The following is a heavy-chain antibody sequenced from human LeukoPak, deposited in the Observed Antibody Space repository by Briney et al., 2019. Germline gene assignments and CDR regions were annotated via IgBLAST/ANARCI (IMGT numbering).Heavy chain of an antibody. D-gene: IGHD3-3*01. V-gene: IGHV4-61*02. CDR1: GGSISSGSCY. CDR3: ARDKYYYFRSGYSDSYYYYMDV. J-gene: IGHJ6*03. Sequence: PSQTLSLTCTVPGGSISSGSCYWSWIRQPAGKGLEWIGRIYTSGSTNYNPSLKSRVTISVDTSKNQFSLKLSSVTAADTAVYYCARDKYYYFRSGYSDSYYYYMDVWGKGTTVTVSS. CDR2: IYTSGST.